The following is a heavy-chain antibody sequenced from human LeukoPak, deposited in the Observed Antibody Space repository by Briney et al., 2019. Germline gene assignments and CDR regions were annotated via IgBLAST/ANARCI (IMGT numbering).Heavy chain of an antibody. D-gene: IGHD5-24*01. Sequence: GASVKVSCKASGYTFTSYDINWVRQATGQGLEWMGRMNPNSGNTGYAQKFQGRVTITRNTSISTAYMELSSLRSEDTAVYYCARGGGDPLTVLMAWGDYYYYMDVWGKGTTVTVSS. CDR2: MNPNSGNT. CDR3: ARGGGDPLTVLMAWGDYYYYMDV. CDR1: GYTFTSYD. V-gene: IGHV1-8*03. J-gene: IGHJ6*03.